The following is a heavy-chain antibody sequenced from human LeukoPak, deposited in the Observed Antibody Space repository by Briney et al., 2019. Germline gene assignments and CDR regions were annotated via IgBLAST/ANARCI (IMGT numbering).Heavy chain of an antibody. CDR3: AREYGGFDY. Sequence: PGGSLRLSCAAPGFIFSSYSMNGVRQAPGKGLEWVSSISSSSSYIHYADSVKRRLTISRDNAKKSLYLQMNSLRAEDTAAYYCAREYGGFDYGGQGTLVTVSS. V-gene: IGHV3-21*01. J-gene: IGHJ4*02. CDR2: ISSSSSYI. D-gene: IGHD4-23*01. CDR1: GFIFSSYS.